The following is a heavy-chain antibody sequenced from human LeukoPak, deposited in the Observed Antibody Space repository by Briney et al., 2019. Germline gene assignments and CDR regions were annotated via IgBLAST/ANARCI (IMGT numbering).Heavy chain of an antibody. D-gene: IGHD2-2*01. CDR1: GFTFSSYG. V-gene: IGHV3-30*03. Sequence: GRSLRLSCAASGFTFSSYGMHWVRQAPGKGLEWVAVISYDGSNKYYADSVKGRFTISRDNSKNTLYLQMNSLRAEDTAVYYCARDKDIVVVPAVEEIAFDIWGQGTMVTVSS. J-gene: IGHJ3*02. CDR2: ISYDGSNK. CDR3: ARDKDIVVVPAVEEIAFDI.